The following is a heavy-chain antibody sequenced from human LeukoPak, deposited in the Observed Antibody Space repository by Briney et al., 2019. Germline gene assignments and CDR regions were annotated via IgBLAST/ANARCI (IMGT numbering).Heavy chain of an antibody. V-gene: IGHV3-9*01. CDR2: ISWNSGSI. CDR3: AKNGFTFGGLIDINFDY. J-gene: IGHJ4*02. Sequence: GRSLRLSCAASGFTFDDYAMHWVRQAPGKGLEWVSGISWNSGSIGYADSVKGRFTISRDNAKNTLYLQMNSLRPEDTAVYYCAKNGFTFGGLIDINFDYWGQGTLVTVSS. CDR1: GFTFDDYA. D-gene: IGHD3-16*02.